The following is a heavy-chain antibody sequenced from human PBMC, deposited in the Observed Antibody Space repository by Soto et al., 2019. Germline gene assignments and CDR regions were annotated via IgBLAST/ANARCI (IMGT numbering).Heavy chain of an antibody. Sequence: SETLSLTCAVYGGSFSGYYWSWIRQPPGKGLEWIGEINHSGSTNYNPSLKSRVTISVDTSKNQFSLKLSSVTAADTAVYYCARPARYRKTVTTYSDYMDVWGKGTTVPVS. D-gene: IGHD4-4*01. J-gene: IGHJ6*03. CDR2: INHSGST. CDR1: GGSFSGYY. V-gene: IGHV4-34*01. CDR3: ARPARYRKTVTTYSDYMDV.